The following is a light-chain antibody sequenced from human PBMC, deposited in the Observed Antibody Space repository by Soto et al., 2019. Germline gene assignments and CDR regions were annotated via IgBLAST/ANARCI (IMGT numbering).Light chain of an antibody. CDR2: AAS. CDR1: QGIRSW. CDR3: RPANCFNHT. J-gene: IGKJ4*02. V-gene: IGKV1-12*01. Sequence: DLQMTQSPSSVSASVGDRFTITCRASQGIRSWLAWFQQKPGKAPKLLIYAASSLQSGVPSRFSGSGSRADFTPTISNLHREDFATYCSRPANCFNHTLGGGTKVEIK.